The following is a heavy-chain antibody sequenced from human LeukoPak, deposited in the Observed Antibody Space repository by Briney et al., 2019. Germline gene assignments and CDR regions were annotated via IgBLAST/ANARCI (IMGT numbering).Heavy chain of an antibody. Sequence: GGSLRLSCAASGFTVSSNYMSWVRQAPGKGLEWVSVIYSGGGTYYADFVKGRFTISRDNSKNTLYLQMNSLRAEDTAVYYCARVRRDYDSSGYYYDWFDPWGQGTLVTVSS. J-gene: IGHJ5*02. CDR2: IYSGGGT. V-gene: IGHV3-53*01. D-gene: IGHD3-22*01. CDR1: GFTVSSNY. CDR3: ARVRRDYDSSGYYYDWFDP.